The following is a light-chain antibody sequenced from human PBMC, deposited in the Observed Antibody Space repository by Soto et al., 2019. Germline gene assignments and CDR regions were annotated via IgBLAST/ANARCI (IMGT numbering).Light chain of an antibody. Sequence: LTHPASVSGSPGQSITISCTGTSSDVGGYNYVSWYQQNPGKAPKLMIYEVSNRPSGVSNRFSGSKSGNMASLTISGLQAEDEADYYCSSYTINRTYVFGTGTKVTVL. CDR3: SSYTINRTYV. CDR1: SSDVGGYNY. V-gene: IGLV2-14*01. CDR2: EVS. J-gene: IGLJ1*01.